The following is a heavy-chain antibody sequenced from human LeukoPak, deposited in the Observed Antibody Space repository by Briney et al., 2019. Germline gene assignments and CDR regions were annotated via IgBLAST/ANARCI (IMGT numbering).Heavy chain of an antibody. J-gene: IGHJ4*02. Sequence: GASVKVSCKASGYTFTGYQMYWVRQAPGQGLEWMGWINPKSGGTNYAQKFQDRVTMTSDTSISTAYMELSRLRSDDKAVYYCAMTYIGSYPDYWGQGTLVTVSS. D-gene: IGHD1-26*01. V-gene: IGHV1-2*02. CDR3: AMTYIGSYPDY. CDR2: INPKSGGT. CDR1: GYTFTGYQ.